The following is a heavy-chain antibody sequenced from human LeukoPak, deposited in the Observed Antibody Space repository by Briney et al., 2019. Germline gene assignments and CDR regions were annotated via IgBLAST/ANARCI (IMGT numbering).Heavy chain of an antibody. CDR3: ARLLRPGGRKGDAFDI. V-gene: IGHV4-31*03. D-gene: IGHD1-26*01. CDR2: IYYSEST. CDR1: GGSISSGGYY. J-gene: IGHJ3*02. Sequence: PSQTLSLTCTVSGGSISSGGYYCSWIRQHPGKGLEWIGYIYYSESTYYNPSLKSRVTISVDTSKNQFSLKLSSVTAADTAVYYYARLLRPGGRKGDAFDIWGQGTMVTVSS.